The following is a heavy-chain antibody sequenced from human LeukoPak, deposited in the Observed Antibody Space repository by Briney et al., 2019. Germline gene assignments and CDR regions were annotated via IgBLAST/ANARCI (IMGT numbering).Heavy chain of an antibody. CDR2: ISGSGGST. CDR3: AKARRSGCSSTSCYPFDY. D-gene: IGHD2-2*01. J-gene: IGHJ4*02. V-gene: IGHV3-23*01. Sequence: GGSLRLSCAASGFTFSSYAMTWVRQAPGKGLEWVSGISGSGGSTYYADSVKRGFTIPRDISKHTLYLQMNSLRAEDTAVYYCAKARRSGCSSTSCYPFDYWGQGTLVTVSS. CDR1: GFTFSSYA.